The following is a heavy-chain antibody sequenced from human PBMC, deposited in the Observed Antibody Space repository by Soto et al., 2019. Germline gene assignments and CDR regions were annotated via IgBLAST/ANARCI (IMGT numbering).Heavy chain of an antibody. D-gene: IGHD3-3*01. CDR1: GGSFSGHY. CDR3: ARVSGVYYDYWRGYSGFAQYGMDV. J-gene: IGHJ6*02. Sequence: PSETLSLTCAVYGGSFSGHYCRWIRQPPGKGLEWIGEINHSGSTNYNPSPKSRVTIPADSFKKQFSLKLSSVTAADTAVYYCARVSGVYYDYWRGYSGFAQYGMDVLGQGNTVTGSS. V-gene: IGHV4-34*01. CDR2: INHSGST.